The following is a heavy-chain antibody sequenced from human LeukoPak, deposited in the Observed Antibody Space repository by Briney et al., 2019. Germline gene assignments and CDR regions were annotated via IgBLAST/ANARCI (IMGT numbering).Heavy chain of an antibody. CDR1: GGSISSGGYS. D-gene: IGHD1-7*01. CDR2: IYHSGST. CDR3: ARGSSDWNYAIPTEYYFDY. Sequence: SETLSLTRAVSGGSISSGGYSWSWIRQPPGKGLEWIGYIYHSGSTYYNPSLKSRVTISVDRSKNQFSLKLSSVTAADTAVYYCARGSSDWNYAIPTEYYFDYWGQGTLVTVSS. V-gene: IGHV4-30-2*01. J-gene: IGHJ4*02.